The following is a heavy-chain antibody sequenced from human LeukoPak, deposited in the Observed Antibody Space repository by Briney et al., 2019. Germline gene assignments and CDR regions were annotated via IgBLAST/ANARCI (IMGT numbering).Heavy chain of an antibody. CDR2: ISSSGSTI. CDR1: GGSISSSNYY. J-gene: IGHJ1*01. D-gene: IGHD5-18*01. Sequence: LSLTCTVSGGSISSSNYYWGWIRQAPGKGLEWVSYISSSGSTIYYADSVKGRFTISRDNAQNLLSLQMNSLRAEDTAVYYCARSTRRDTEVALAEYFQHWGQGTLVTVSS. V-gene: IGHV3-11*01. CDR3: ARSTRRDTEVALAEYFQH.